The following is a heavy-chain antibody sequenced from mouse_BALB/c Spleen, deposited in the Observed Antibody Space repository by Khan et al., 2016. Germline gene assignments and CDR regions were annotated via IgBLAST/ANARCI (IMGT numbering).Heavy chain of an antibody. Sequence: QVQLQQSGTELAKPGASVKMSCKASGYTFTSYWMHWVKQRPGQGLEWIGYINPHTGYTDYNQKFKDKATLTADKSSSTAYMQLSSLTSEDPAVYYCARGDYWGQGTTLTVSS. V-gene: IGHV1-7*01. J-gene: IGHJ2*01. CDR1: GYTFTSYW. CDR2: INPHTGYT. CDR3: ARGDY.